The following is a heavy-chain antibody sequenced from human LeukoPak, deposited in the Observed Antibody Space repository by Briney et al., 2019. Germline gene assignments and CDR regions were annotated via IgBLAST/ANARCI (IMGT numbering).Heavy chain of an antibody. D-gene: IGHD6-13*01. V-gene: IGHV3-7*01. CDR3: ARVKQRLVRLLGRDTTYNYYYYMDV. CDR1: GFMFSSYW. J-gene: IGHJ6*03. Sequence: GGSLRLSCAASGFMFSSYWMSWVRQAPGKGLEWVANIKQDRSKKYYVDFVKGRFTVSRDNARNSLYLQMNSLSPEDTAVYYCARVKQRLVRLLGRDTTYNYYYYMDVWGKGTTVTVSS. CDR2: IKQDRSKK.